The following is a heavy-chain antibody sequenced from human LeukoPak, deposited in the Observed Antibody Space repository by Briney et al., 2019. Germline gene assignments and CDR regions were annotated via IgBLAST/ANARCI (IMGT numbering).Heavy chain of an antibody. Sequence: PRGSLRLSCAASGFSFNNYGMNWARQAPGKGLEWIAFAIRSGRPKYYAESVKGRFTISGDDAKNSPFLQMNSLRGEDTAIYYCARAGHDFWGEGTLVT. J-gene: IGHJ4*02. CDR2: AIRSGRPK. V-gene: IGHV3-48*03. CDR1: GFSFNNYG. CDR3: ARAGHDF.